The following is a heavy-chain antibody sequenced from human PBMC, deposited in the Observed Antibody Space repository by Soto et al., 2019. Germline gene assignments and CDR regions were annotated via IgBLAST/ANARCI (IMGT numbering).Heavy chain of an antibody. V-gene: IGHV4-39*01. CDR3: AREDRTNGYNYDY. D-gene: IGHD1-1*01. CDR2: IYYIGNT. CDR1: GGSISSSNYY. Sequence: NPSETLSLTCSVSGGSISSSNYYWAWIRQPPGKGLEWIGSIYYIGNTYYNPSLKSRVTMSVDTSKNQFSLKVTSVTAADTAIYYCAREDRTNGYNYDYRGQGTLVTVSS. J-gene: IGHJ4*02.